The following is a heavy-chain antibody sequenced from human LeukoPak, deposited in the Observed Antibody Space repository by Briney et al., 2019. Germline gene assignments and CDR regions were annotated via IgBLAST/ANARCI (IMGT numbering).Heavy chain of an antibody. J-gene: IGHJ1*01. CDR3: AKGVGTLLQH. V-gene: IGHV3-30*18. D-gene: IGHD1-14*01. Sequence: EGSLRLSCAASGFTFSSYGMHWVRQAPGKGLEWVAVISYDGSNKYYADSVKGRFTISRDNSKNTLYLQMNSLRAEDTAVYYCAKGVGTLLQHWGQGTLVTV. CDR1: GFTFSSYG. CDR2: ISYDGSNK.